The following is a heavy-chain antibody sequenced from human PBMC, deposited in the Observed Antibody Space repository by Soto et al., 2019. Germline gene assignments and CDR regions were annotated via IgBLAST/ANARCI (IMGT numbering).Heavy chain of an antibody. J-gene: IGHJ4*02. CDR1: GFTFSSYA. Sequence: VQLVESGGGVVQPGRSLRLSCAASGFTFSSYAMHWVRQAPGKGLEWVAVISYDGSNKYYADSVKGRFTISRDNSKNTLYLQMNSLRAEDTAVYYCARGSGSYFDYGGQGTLVTVSS. CDR3: ARGSGSYFDY. V-gene: IGHV3-30-3*01. CDR2: ISYDGSNK. D-gene: IGHD1-1*01.